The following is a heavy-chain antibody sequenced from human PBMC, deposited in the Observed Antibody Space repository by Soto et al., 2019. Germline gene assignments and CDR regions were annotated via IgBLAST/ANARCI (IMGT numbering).Heavy chain of an antibody. CDR2: INHSGST. V-gene: IGHV4-34*01. J-gene: IGHJ4*02. CDR3: ARKGVSKNFDY. CDR1: GGSFSGYY. Sequence: PPETLSLTCAVYGGSFSGYYWSWVRQPPGKGLEWIGEINHSGSTNYNPSLKSRVTISVDTSKNQFSLKLSSVTAADTAVYYCARKGVSKNFDYWGQGTLVTVSS.